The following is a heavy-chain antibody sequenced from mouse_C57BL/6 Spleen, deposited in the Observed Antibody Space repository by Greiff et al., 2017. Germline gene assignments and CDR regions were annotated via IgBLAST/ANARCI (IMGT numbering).Heavy chain of an antibody. CDR1: GYTFTSYW. V-gene: IGHV1-64*01. J-gene: IGHJ2*01. D-gene: IGHD1-1*01. Sequence: VQLQQPGAELVKPGASVKLSCKASGYTFTSYWMHWVKQRPGQGLEWIGMIHPNSGSTNYNEKFKSKATLTVDKSSSTAYMQLSSLTSEDSAVYYCARFPYDLGSSYGYFDYWGQGTTLTVSS. CDR2: IHPNSGST. CDR3: ARFPYDLGSSYGYFDY.